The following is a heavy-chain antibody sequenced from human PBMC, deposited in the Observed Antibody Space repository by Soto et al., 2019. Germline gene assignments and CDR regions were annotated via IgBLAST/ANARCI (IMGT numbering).Heavy chain of an antibody. J-gene: IGHJ5*02. Sequence: PSETLSLTCTVSGGSISNYYWSWIRQPPGKGLEWIGYIYYSGSTNYNPSLKSRVTISVDTSKNQFSLKLSSVTAADTAVYYCARVPDRWGQGTLVTVS. CDR3: ARVPDR. CDR2: IYYSGST. D-gene: IGHD2-2*01. V-gene: IGHV4-59*12. CDR1: GGSISNYY.